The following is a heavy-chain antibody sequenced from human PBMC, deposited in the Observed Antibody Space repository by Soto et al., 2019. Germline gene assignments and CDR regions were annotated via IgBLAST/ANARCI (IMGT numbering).Heavy chain of an antibody. V-gene: IGHV1-18*01. CDR3: ASDLNYYDGFGPCDY. CDR2: ISAYNGNT. D-gene: IGHD3-22*01. J-gene: IGHJ4*02. Sequence: QVQLVQSGDEVKKPGASVKVSCKASGYTFTSYGISWVRQAPGQGLEWMGWISAYNGNTNYAQKLQGRVTMTTDTSTSTAYMELSSLRSVDTAVYYCASDLNYYDGFGPCDYWGQATLVTVSS. CDR1: GYTFTSYG.